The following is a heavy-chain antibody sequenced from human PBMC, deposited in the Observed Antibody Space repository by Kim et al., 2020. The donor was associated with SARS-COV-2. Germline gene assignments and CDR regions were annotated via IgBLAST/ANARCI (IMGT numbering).Heavy chain of an antibody. CDR1: GFTFSSYG. J-gene: IGHJ6*01. CDR2: ISYDGSNK. Sequence: GGSLRLSCAASGFTFSSYGMHWVRQAPGKGLEWVAVISYDGSNKYYADSVKGRFTISRDNSKNTLYLQMNSLRAEDTAVYYCAKELRGKITMVRGVWNV. CDR3: AKELRGKITMVRGVWNV. D-gene: IGHD3-10*01. V-gene: IGHV3-30*18.